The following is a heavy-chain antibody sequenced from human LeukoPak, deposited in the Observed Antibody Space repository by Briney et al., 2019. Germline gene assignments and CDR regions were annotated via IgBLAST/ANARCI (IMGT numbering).Heavy chain of an antibody. Sequence: PSETLSLTCTVSGDSVSSGYWNWLRQPPGKGLEWIGYIYDSGMTDYSPSLKNRLTISLDTSNNQFSLKLSSVTAADTAVYYCAGRGHRYSRDWGQGILVTVSS. CDR1: GDSVSSGY. J-gene: IGHJ1*01. CDR3: AGRGHRYSRD. CDR2: IYDSGMT. V-gene: IGHV4-4*09. D-gene: IGHD2-15*01.